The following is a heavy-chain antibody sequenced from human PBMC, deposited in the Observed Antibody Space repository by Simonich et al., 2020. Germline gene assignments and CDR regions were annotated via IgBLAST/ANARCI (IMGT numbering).Heavy chain of an antibody. J-gene: IGHJ6*02. Sequence: QVQLQESGPGLVKPSETLSLTCTVSGGSISSYYGSWIRPPPGKGLEWIGYIYYSGSTNYNPPLKSRVTISVDTSKNQFSLKLSSVTAADTAVYYCARSLGYYYYYYGMDVWGQGTTVTVSS. CDR2: IYYSGST. CDR3: ARSLGYYYYYYGMDV. D-gene: IGHD1-26*01. V-gene: IGHV4-59*08. CDR1: GGSISSYY.